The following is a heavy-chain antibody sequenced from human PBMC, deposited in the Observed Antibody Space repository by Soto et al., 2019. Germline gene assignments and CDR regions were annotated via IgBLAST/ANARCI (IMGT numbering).Heavy chain of an antibody. D-gene: IGHD2-2*01. J-gene: IGHJ6*02. CDR1: GFTFSSYG. CDR2: IWYDGSNK. Sequence: QVQLVESGGGVVQPGRSLRLSCAASGFTFSSYGMHWVRQAPGKGLEWVAVIWYDGSNKYYADSVKGRFTISRDNSKNTVYLQMNRLRAEDTAVYYCARAQYQLYYYYGMDVWGQGTTVTVSS. CDR3: ARAQYQLYYYYGMDV. V-gene: IGHV3-33*01.